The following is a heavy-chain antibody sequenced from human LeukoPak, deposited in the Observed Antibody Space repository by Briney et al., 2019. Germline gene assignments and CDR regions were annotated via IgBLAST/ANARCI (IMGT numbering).Heavy chain of an antibody. D-gene: IGHD3-22*01. V-gene: IGHV3-9*01. CDR2: ISWDSYNI. CDR1: GFTYDDYA. J-gene: IGHJ6*02. CDR3: ARGNRDSSGFYFYYGMDV. Sequence: PGRSLRLSCAASGFTYDDYAMFWVRQAPGKGLEWVSGISWDSYNIGYAASVKGRFTISRDNAKNSLYLQMNSLRPEDTASYYCARGNRDSSGFYFYYGMDVWGQGTTVTVSS.